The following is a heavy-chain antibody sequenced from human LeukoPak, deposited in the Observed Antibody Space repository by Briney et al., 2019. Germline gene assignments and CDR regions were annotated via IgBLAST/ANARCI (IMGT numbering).Heavy chain of an antibody. CDR2: INSDGSST. D-gene: IGHD2-15*01. CDR1: GFTFSSYW. Sequence: GGSLRLSCAASGFTFSSYWMHWVRHAPGKGLVWVSRINSDGSSTSYADSVKGRFTISRDNAKNTLYLQMNSLRAEDTAVYYCARESVVVSFDYWGQGTLVTVSS. J-gene: IGHJ4*02. V-gene: IGHV3-74*01. CDR3: ARESVVVSFDY.